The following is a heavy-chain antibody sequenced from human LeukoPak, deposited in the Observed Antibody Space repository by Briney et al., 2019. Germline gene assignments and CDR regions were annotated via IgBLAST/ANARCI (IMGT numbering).Heavy chain of an antibody. J-gene: IGHJ3*02. D-gene: IGHD2-2*01. Sequence: SETLSLTCAVYGGSFSGYYWSWIRQPPGKGLEWIGEINHSGSTNYNPPLKSRVTISVDTSKNQFSLKLSSVTAADTAVYYCARDALRDAFDIWGQGTMVTVSS. CDR1: GGSFSGYY. V-gene: IGHV4-34*01. CDR3: ARDALRDAFDI. CDR2: INHSGST.